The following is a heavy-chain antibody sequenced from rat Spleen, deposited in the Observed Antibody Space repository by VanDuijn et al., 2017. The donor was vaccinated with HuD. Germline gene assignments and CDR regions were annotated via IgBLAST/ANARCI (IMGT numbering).Heavy chain of an antibody. V-gene: IGHV2-43*01. D-gene: IGHD5-1*01. Sequence: QVQLKESGPGLVQPSQTLSLTCTVSGFSLTSYHVSWVRQPPGKGLEWMGAIWSGGSTDYNSALKSRLSISRDTSTSQVFLKMNSRQTEDSATYYCAREGKLGVRGYYFDYWGQGVMVTVSS. CDR1: GFSLTSYH. CDR3: AREGKLGVRGYYFDY. J-gene: IGHJ2*01. CDR2: IWSGGST.